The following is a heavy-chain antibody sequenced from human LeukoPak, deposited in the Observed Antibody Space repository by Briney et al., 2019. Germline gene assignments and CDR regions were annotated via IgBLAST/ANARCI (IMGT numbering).Heavy chain of an antibody. Sequence: SETLSLTCTVSGGYMSSDYWTWIRQPPGKGLECIGYISYSGSTNYNPSLKSRVTISADTSKNQFSLKLSSVTAADTAVYYCARGGGVATIPIWGQGTLVTVSS. D-gene: IGHD5-12*01. J-gene: IGHJ4*02. V-gene: IGHV4-59*01. CDR1: GGYMSSDY. CDR2: ISYSGST. CDR3: ARGGGVATIPI.